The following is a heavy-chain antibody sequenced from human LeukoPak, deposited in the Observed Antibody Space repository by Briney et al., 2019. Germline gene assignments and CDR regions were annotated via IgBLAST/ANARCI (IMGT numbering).Heavy chain of an antibody. D-gene: IGHD3-9*01. CDR1: GGTFSSYA. V-gene: IGHV1-69*13. CDR3: ARAPPYYDILTGYHDAFDI. J-gene: IGHJ3*02. CDR2: IIPIFGTA. Sequence: SVKVSCKASGGTFSSYAISWVRQAPGQGLEWMGGIIPIFGTANYAQKFQGRVTITADESTSTAYMELSSLRSEDTAVYYCARAPPYYDILTGYHDAFDIWGQGTMVTVS.